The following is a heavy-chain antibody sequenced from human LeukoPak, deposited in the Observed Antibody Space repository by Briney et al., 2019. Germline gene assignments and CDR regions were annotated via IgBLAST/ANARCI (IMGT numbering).Heavy chain of an antibody. D-gene: IGHD3-22*01. CDR3: ARGLYYYDSSGYYYLGY. J-gene: IGHJ4*02. CDR2: INWNGGST. CDR1: GLSFSRYD. Sequence: GGSLRLSCAASGLSFSRYDIHWVRQAPGKGLEWVSGINWNGGSTGYADSVKGRFTISRDSAKNSLYLQMNSLRAEDTALYYCARGLYYYDSSGYYYLGYWGQGTLVTVSS. V-gene: IGHV3-20*04.